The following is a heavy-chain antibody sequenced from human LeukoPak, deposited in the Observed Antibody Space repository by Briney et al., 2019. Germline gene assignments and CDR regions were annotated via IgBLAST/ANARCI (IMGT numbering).Heavy chain of an antibody. V-gene: IGHV1-18*01. CDR3: TRDLGQWLLQGIFFDY. J-gene: IGHJ4*02. CDR2: ISAYSTYNGNT. D-gene: IGHD5-12*01. CDR1: GYTFTSYG. Sequence: GASVKVSCKASGYTFTSYGISWVRQAPGQGLEWMGWISAYSTYNGNTNYAQKFQGRVTMTTDTSTSTAYMELRSLRSDDTAVYYCTRDLGQWLLQGIFFDYWGQGTLVTVSS.